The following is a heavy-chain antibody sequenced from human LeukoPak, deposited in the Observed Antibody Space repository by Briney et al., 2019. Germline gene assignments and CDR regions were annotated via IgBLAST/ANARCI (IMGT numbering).Heavy chain of an antibody. D-gene: IGHD6-13*01. CDR1: GGSISSYY. Sequence: PSETLSLTCTVSGGSISSYYWSWIRQPPGKGLEWIGYIYYSGSTNYNPSLKSRVTISVDTSKNQFSLKLSSVTAADTAVYYCARDRIAAAGIPSDAFDIWGQGTMVTVSS. V-gene: IGHV4-59*01. CDR3: ARDRIAAAGIPSDAFDI. J-gene: IGHJ3*02. CDR2: IYYSGST.